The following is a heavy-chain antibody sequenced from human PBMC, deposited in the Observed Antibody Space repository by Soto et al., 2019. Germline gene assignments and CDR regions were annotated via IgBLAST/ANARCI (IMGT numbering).Heavy chain of an antibody. CDR1: GFTFSSYA. Sequence: QVQLVESGGGVVQPGRSLRLSCAASGFTFSSYAMHWVRQAPGKGLEWVAVISYDESNKYYADSVKGRFTISRDNSKNTLYLQMNSLRAEDTAVYYCAREEQQLVYFDYWGQGTLVTVSS. CDR2: ISYDESNK. CDR3: AREEQQLVYFDY. V-gene: IGHV3-30-3*01. J-gene: IGHJ4*02. D-gene: IGHD6-13*01.